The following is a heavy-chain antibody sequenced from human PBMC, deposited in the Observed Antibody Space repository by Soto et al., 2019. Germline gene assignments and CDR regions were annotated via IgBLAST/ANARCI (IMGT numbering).Heavy chain of an antibody. CDR3: GRDLTSNANCIDP. J-gene: IGHJ5*02. D-gene: IGHD2-2*01. V-gene: IGHV4-30-4*01. CDR1: GDYIHVGGYY. Sequence: SETLSLTCSVSGDYIHVGGYYWTWIRQRPGKGLEWMGYIYYTGKTYYNPSLESRLTMSVDRSKNQFSLRLTSVTAADTAVYFCGRDLTSNANCIDPWGQGTLVTVPQ. CDR2: IYYTGKT.